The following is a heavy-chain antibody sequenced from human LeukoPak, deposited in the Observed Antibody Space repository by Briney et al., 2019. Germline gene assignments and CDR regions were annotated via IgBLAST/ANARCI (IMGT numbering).Heavy chain of an antibody. J-gene: IGHJ4*02. D-gene: IGHD6-19*01. CDR1: GFTVSSNY. CDR2: IYSGGST. V-gene: IGHV3-53*01. CDR3: ARGTYSSGWYLDY. Sequence: GFLRLSCAASGFTVSSNYMSWVRQAPGKGLEWVSVIYSGGSTHYADSVKGRFTISRDNSKNTLYLQMNSLRAEDTAVYYCARGTYSSGWYLDYWGQGTLVTVSS.